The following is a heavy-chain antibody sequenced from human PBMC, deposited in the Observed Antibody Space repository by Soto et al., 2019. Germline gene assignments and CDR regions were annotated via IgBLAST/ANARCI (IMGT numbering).Heavy chain of an antibody. CDR3: ARGIAAGYDY. CDR2: MSPNNGNT. J-gene: IGHJ4*02. CDR1: GYTFTSYG. V-gene: IGHV1-8*02. Sequence: ASVKLSCKASGYTFTSYGISWVRQAPGQGPEWMGWMSPNNGNTDYAQNYQGRVTMTRDTSISTAYMELSSLTSDDTAVYYCARGIAAGYDYWGQGTPVTVSS. D-gene: IGHD6-13*01.